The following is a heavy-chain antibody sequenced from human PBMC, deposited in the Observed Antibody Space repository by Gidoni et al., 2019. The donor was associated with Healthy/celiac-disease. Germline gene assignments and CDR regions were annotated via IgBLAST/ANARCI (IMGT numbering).Heavy chain of an antibody. V-gene: IGHV3-30*18. J-gene: IGHJ6*02. Sequence: QVQLVESGGGVVQPGRSLRLSCAACVCTFSSYGMHWVRQAPGKGLEWVAVISYDGSNNYYADSVKGRFTISRDNSKNTLYLQMNSLRAEDTAVYYCAKYARGTNYDYVWGSPEGMDVWGQGTTVTVSS. CDR1: VCTFSSYG. CDR3: AKYARGTNYDYVWGSPEGMDV. CDR2: ISYDGSNN. D-gene: IGHD3-16*01.